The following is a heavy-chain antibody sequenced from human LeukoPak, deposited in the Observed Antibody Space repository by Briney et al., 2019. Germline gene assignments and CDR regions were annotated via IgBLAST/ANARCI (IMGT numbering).Heavy chain of an antibody. CDR1: GGSISSSSYY. Sequence: PSETLSLTCTVSGGSISSSSYYWGWIRQPPGKGLEWIGSIYYSGSTYYNPSLKSRVTISVDTSKNQFSLKLSSVTAADTAVYYCARLGKDYYDSSGYPPQNWLDPWGQGTLVTVSS. CDR3: ARLGKDYYDSSGYPPQNWLDP. CDR2: IYYSGST. J-gene: IGHJ5*02. V-gene: IGHV4-39*01. D-gene: IGHD3-22*01.